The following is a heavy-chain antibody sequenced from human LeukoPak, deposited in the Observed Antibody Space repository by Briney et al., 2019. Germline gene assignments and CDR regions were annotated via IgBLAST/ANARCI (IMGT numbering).Heavy chain of an antibody. D-gene: IGHD3-22*01. J-gene: IGHJ6*02. Sequence: PGGSLRLSCAASGFTVSGNYMSWVRQAPGRGLEWVSVIYSGGSTYYADSVKGRFTISRDNSKNTLYLQMNSLRAEDTAVYYCAYYYDLTPPYYYYGMDVWGQGTTVTVSS. CDR2: IYSGGST. CDR3: AYYYDLTPPYYYYGMDV. CDR1: GFTVSGNY. V-gene: IGHV3-53*01.